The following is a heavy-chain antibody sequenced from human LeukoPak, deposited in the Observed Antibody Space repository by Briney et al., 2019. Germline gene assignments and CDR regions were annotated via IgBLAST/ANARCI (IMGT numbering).Heavy chain of an antibody. V-gene: IGHV3-66*02. CDR1: GINVSANY. CDR3: VSSTGQQLIPYDY. CDR2: IYGAGAA. D-gene: IGHD6-13*01. J-gene: IGHJ4*02. Sequence: GGSLRLSCAASGINVSANYMTWIRQAPGKGLEWVSLIYGAGAAYYAESVRGRFIISRDNSKNTLFLQMNSLRAEDTAVYYCVSSTGQQLIPYDYWGQGTHVAVFS.